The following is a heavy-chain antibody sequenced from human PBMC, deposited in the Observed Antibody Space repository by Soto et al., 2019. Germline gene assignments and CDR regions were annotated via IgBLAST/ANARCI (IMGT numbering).Heavy chain of an antibody. Sequence: PSETLSLTCTVSGGSVSSESHYWSWIRQTPGKGLEWIGYIYYTGSTNYNPSLKGRLTMSLDTSQNQFSLKLNSVTAADTAVYFCARVPSPFDFYYAMDVWGQGTTVTVSS. D-gene: IGHD3-16*01. CDR3: ARVPSPFDFYYAMDV. CDR2: IYYTGST. CDR1: GGSVSSESHY. V-gene: IGHV4-61*01. J-gene: IGHJ6*02.